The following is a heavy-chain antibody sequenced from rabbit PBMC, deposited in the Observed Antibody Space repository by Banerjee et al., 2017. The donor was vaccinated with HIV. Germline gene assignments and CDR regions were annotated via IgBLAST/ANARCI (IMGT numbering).Heavy chain of an antibody. Sequence: QEQLEESGGDLVKPEGSLTLTCTASGFSFSSSYWICWVRQAPGKGLEWIGCIYAGSSDSTYYASWAKGRFTISRSTSLNTVTLKMTSLTAADTATYFCARDLAGVIGWNFNLWGQGTLVTVS. CDR2: IYAGSSDST. D-gene: IGHD4-1*01. CDR3: ARDLAGVIGWNFNL. CDR1: GFSFSSSYW. J-gene: IGHJ4*01. V-gene: IGHV1S45*01.